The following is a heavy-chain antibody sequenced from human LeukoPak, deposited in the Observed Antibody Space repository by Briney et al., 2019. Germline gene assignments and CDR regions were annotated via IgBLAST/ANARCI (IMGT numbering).Heavy chain of an antibody. CDR1: GFTFSTYP. V-gene: IGHV3-64D*06. J-gene: IGHJ4*02. CDR3: VKARGYCSTSSCFLEY. Sequence: PGGSLRLSCSASGFTFSTYPIHWVRQAPGKGLEYATAISSDGKTAYYADSVKGRFTISRDNSKNTVFLQMSSLSAEDSAVYYCVKARGYCSTSSCFLEYWGQGTLVTVSS. CDR2: ISSDGKTA. D-gene: IGHD2-2*01.